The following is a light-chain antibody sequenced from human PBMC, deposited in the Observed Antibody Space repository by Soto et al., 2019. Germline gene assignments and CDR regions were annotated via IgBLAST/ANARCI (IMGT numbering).Light chain of an antibody. CDR3: SSYAVSNNIV. Sequence: QSVLTQPPSASGSPGQSVTISCTGTSSDVGGYNYVSWYQQHPGKAPKLMIFAVSNRPSGVPDRLSGSKSGNTASLTVSGLQAEDEADYYCSSYAVSNNIVFGTGTKLTVL. V-gene: IGLV2-8*01. CDR2: AVS. CDR1: SSDVGGYNY. J-gene: IGLJ1*01.